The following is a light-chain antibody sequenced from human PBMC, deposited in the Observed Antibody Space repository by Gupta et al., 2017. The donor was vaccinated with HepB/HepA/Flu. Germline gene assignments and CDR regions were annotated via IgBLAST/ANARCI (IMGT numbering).Light chain of an antibody. CDR3: QQSDSTPIT. Sequence: DIQMTQSPSSLSASVGDRVTITCRASQNISSYLNWYQQKPGKAPKLLIYAASSLQSGVPSRFSGSGSGTDFTLTISRLQPEDFATYYCQQSDSTPITFGGGTKVEIK. CDR1: QNISSY. V-gene: IGKV1-39*01. CDR2: AAS. J-gene: IGKJ4*01.